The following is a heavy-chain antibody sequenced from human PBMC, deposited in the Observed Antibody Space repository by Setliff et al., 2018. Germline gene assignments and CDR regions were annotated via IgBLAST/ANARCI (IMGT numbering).Heavy chain of an antibody. D-gene: IGHD5-12*01. Sequence: ASVKVSCKASGFTFRNYAISWVRQAPGQGLEWMGWISAYNGDTTYTQNLQGRVALTTDTGSDTAHMELRNLRSDDAAIYYCAKEPAISLTEAIRRSYYDHALDVWGQGTTVTVSS. CDR2: ISAYNGDT. J-gene: IGHJ6*02. CDR3: AKEPAISLTEAIRRSYYDHALDV. CDR1: GFTFRNYA. V-gene: IGHV1-18*01.